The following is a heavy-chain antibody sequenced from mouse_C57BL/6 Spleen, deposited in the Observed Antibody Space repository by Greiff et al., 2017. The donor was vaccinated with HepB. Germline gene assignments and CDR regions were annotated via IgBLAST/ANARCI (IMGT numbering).Heavy chain of an antibody. CDR1: GYTFTDYN. CDR3: ARSSYGRGYFDV. Sequence: EVQLQQSGPELVKPGASVKIPCKASGYTFTDYNMDWVKQSHGKSLEWIGDINPNNGGTIYNQKFKGKATLTVDKSSSTAYMELRSLTSEDTAVYYCARSSYGRGYFDVWGTGTTVAVSS. D-gene: IGHD2-12*01. J-gene: IGHJ1*03. CDR2: INPNNGGT. V-gene: IGHV1-18*01.